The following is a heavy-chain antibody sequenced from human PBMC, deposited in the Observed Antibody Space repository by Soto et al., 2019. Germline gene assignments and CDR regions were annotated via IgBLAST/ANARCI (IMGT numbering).Heavy chain of an antibody. CDR3: ARVGGVADRTFDC. D-gene: IGHD2-15*01. CDR2: LYYNGNT. Sequence: SETLSLTCTVSGASISPFYCSCVRQPAEKGLEWSGYLYYNGNTNYNPSLKSRVTISVDASKNQASLRLTSVSAADTAVYYCARVGGVADRTFDCWGQGTVVTV. J-gene: IGHJ4*02. V-gene: IGHV4-59*01. CDR1: GASISPFY.